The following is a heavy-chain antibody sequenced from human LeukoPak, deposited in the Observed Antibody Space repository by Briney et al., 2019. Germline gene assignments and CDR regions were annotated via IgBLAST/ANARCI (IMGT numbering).Heavy chain of an antibody. CDR2: IYYSGST. CDR3: ARGILQENMITFGGVIAPFDY. CDR1: GGSISSYY. V-gene: IGHV4-59*12. D-gene: IGHD3-16*02. J-gene: IGHJ4*02. Sequence: SETLSLTCTVSGGSISSYYWSWIRQPPGKGLEWIGYIYYSGSTNYNPSLKSRVTISVDTSKNQFSLKLSSVTAADTAVYYCARGILQENMITFGGVIAPFDYWGQGTLVTVSS.